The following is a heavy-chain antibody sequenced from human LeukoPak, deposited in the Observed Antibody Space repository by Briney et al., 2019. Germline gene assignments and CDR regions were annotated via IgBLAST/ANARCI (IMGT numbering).Heavy chain of an antibody. D-gene: IGHD3-3*01. J-gene: IGHJ4*02. CDR1: GYTFTSYG. CDR3: ARGTQAYDFWSGYYTSSFDY. V-gene: IGHV1-8*02. CDR2: MNPNSGNT. Sequence: GASVKVSCKASGYTFTSYGISWVRQATGQGLEWMGWMNPNSGNTGYAQKFQGRVTMTRNTSISTAYMELSSLRSEDTAVYYCARGTQAYDFWSGYYTSSFDYWGQGTLVTVSS.